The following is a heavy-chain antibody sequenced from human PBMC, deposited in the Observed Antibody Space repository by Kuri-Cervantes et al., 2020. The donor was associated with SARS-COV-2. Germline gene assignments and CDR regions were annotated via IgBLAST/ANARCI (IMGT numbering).Heavy chain of an antibody. D-gene: IGHD3-3*01. V-gene: IGHV1-18*01. Sequence: ASVKVSCKASGYTFTSYGISWVRQAPGQGLEWMGWISAYNGNTNYAQKLQGRVTMTTDTSTSTAYMELSRLRSDDTAVYYCARGVTIFGVVSYYYYMDVWGKGTTVTVSS. CDR1: GYTFTSYG. CDR3: ARGVTIFGVVSYYYYMDV. CDR2: ISAYNGNT. J-gene: IGHJ6*03.